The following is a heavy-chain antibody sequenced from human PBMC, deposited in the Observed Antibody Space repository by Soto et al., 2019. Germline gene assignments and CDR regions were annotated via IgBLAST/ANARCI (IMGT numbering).Heavy chain of an antibody. J-gene: IGHJ1*01. Sequence: EVNLLESGGGLVQPGESLRISCVGSGFTFKNYAMTWVRQAPGKGLEWVSGTTGSGANKHYADSVRGRFTISRDNSKKTLYLEMRSLRVEDTAVYYCAKDGDFGEDGSAEYFEHWGQGTLVTVSS. CDR3: AKDGDFGEDGSAEYFEH. CDR2: TTGSGANK. CDR1: GFTFKNYA. V-gene: IGHV3-23*01. D-gene: IGHD4-17*01.